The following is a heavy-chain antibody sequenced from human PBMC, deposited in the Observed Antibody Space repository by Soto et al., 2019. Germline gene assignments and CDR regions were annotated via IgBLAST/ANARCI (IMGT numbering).Heavy chain of an antibody. D-gene: IGHD6-13*01. Sequence: ASVKVSCKASGGTFSSYTISWVRQAPGQGLEWMGRIIPILGIANYAQKFQGRVTITADKSTSTAYMELSSLRSEDTAVYYCAGEIAAAGTYYYYYYMDVWGKGTMVTVSS. CDR3: AGEIAAAGTYYYYYYMDV. J-gene: IGHJ6*03. V-gene: IGHV1-69*02. CDR2: IIPILGIA. CDR1: GGTFSSYT.